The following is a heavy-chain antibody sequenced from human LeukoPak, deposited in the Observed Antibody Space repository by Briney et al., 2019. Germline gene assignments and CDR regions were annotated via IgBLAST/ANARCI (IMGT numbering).Heavy chain of an antibody. J-gene: IGHJ3*02. D-gene: IGHD3-22*01. CDR3: ARASRSYYDSSGYPDAFDI. V-gene: IGHV4-39*07. Sequence: SETLSLTCTVSGGSISSSSYYWGWIRQTPGKGLEWIGSIYYSGSTNYNPSLKSRVTISVDTSKNQFSLKLSSVTAADTAVYYCARASRSYYDSSGYPDAFDIWGQGTMVTVSS. CDR1: GGSISSSSYY. CDR2: IYYSGST.